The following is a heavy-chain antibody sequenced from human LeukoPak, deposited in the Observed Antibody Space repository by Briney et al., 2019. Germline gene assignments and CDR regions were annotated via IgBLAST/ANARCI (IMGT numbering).Heavy chain of an antibody. Sequence: ASVKVSCKASVYTFTSYAMHWVRQAPGQRLEWMGWISAYNGNTNYAQKLQGRVTMTTDTSTSTAYMELRSLRSDDTAVYYCARDAPPGYSSGWWHTDYWGQGTLVTVSS. J-gene: IGHJ4*02. CDR3: ARDAPPGYSSGWWHTDY. CDR2: ISAYNGNT. D-gene: IGHD6-19*01. V-gene: IGHV1-18*01. CDR1: VYTFTSYA.